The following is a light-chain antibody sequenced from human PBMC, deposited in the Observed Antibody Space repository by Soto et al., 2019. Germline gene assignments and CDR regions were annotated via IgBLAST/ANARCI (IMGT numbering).Light chain of an antibody. J-gene: IGLJ1*01. CDR3: SSYTTSSTRV. Sequence: SVLTQPASVSGSAGQSIAISCAGSSSDVGIYNYVSWYQQHPGKVPKLIIYEVTSRPSGVSIRFSGSKSGNTASLTISGLQPEDEADYYCSSYTTSSTRVFGTGTKVTVL. CDR2: EVT. V-gene: IGLV2-14*01. CDR1: SSDVGIYNY.